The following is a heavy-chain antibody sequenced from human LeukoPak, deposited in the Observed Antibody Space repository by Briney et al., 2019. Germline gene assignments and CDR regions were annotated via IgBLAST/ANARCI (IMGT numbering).Heavy chain of an antibody. J-gene: IGHJ4*02. CDR1: GGSITRHY. CDR3: ARRSGVLDSRDSRYFFDY. CDR2: IYYTGST. D-gene: IGHD3-22*01. V-gene: IGHV4-59*11. Sequence: SETLSLTCVVSGGSITRHYWGWVRQPPGKGLEYVGYIYYTGSTDYNPSLKSRVTISLDTSKNQFSLSLSSVTAADTAVYYCARRSGVLDSRDSRYFFDYWGQGTLVTVSS.